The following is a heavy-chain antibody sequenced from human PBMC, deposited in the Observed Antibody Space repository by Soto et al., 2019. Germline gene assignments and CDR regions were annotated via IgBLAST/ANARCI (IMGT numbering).Heavy chain of an antibody. CDR1: GFTFSSYN. Sequence: PGGSLRLSCAASGFTFSSYNMNWVRQAPGKGLEWVSYISSSSNTIYYADSVKGRFTISRDNAKNSLYLQMNSLRDADTAVYYCARHNRDFWSGSFDYWGQGTLVTVSS. D-gene: IGHD3-3*01. J-gene: IGHJ4*02. V-gene: IGHV3-48*02. CDR3: ARHNRDFWSGSFDY. CDR2: ISSSSNTI.